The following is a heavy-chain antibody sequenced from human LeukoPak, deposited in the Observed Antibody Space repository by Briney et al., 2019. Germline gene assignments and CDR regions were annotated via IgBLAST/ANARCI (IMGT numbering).Heavy chain of an antibody. CDR1: GFTFSSYG. Sequence: GGSLRLSCAASGFTFSSYGMHWVRQAPGKGLEWVSGISWNSGSIGYADSVKGRFTISRDNAKNSLYLQMNSLRAEDTALYYCAKEDRRGRHFDYWGQGTLVTVSS. D-gene: IGHD3-16*01. CDR3: AKEDRRGRHFDY. J-gene: IGHJ4*02. CDR2: ISWNSGSI. V-gene: IGHV3-9*01.